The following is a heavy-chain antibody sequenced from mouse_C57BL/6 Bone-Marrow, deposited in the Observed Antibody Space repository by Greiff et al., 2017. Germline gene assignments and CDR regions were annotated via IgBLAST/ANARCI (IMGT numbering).Heavy chain of an antibody. Sequence: QVQLKESGPGILQPSQTLSLTCSFSGFSLSTFGMGVGWIRQPSGKGLEWLAHIWWDDDKYYNPALKSRLSISKATSKNQVFLKIANVDTADSATYYCARIAMYYYGLFDYGGQGTTLTGSS. CDR1: GFSLSTFGMG. CDR3: ARIAMYYYGLFDY. D-gene: IGHD1-1*01. J-gene: IGHJ2*01. CDR2: IWWDDDK. V-gene: IGHV8-8*01.